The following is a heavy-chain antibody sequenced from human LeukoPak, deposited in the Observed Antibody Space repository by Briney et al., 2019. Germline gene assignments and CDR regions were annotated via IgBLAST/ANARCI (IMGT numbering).Heavy chain of an antibody. CDR3: ARDYGIAVAGTCNY. D-gene: IGHD6-19*01. Sequence: ASVKVSCKASGYTFTSYGISWVRQAPGQGLEGMGWISAYNGNTNYAQKLQGRVTMTTDTSTSTAYMELRSLRSDDTAVYYCARDYGIAVAGTCNYWGQGTLVTVSS. CDR2: ISAYNGNT. J-gene: IGHJ4*02. V-gene: IGHV1-18*01. CDR1: GYTFTSYG.